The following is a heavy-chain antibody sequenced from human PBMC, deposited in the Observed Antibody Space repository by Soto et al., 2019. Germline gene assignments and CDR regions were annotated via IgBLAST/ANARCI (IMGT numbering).Heavy chain of an antibody. J-gene: IGHJ4*02. CDR1: GFTFSSYA. D-gene: IGHD3-16*02. V-gene: IGHV3-23*01. CDR2: ISGSGGST. Sequence: GGSLRLSCAASGFTFSSYAMSWVRQAPGKGLEWVSAISGSGGSTYYADSVKGRFTISRDNSKNTLYLQMNSLRAEDTAVYYCAKGFATTFGGVIVLDYFDYWGQGTLVTVSS. CDR3: AKGFATTFGGVIVLDYFDY.